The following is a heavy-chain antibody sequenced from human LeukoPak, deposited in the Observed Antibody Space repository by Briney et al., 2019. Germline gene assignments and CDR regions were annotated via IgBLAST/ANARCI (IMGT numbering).Heavy chain of an antibody. CDR1: GGSITNYY. J-gene: IGHJ4*02. CDR3: ASTEWNYAS. D-gene: IGHD1-7*01. CDR2: IHYSGST. V-gene: IGHV4-59*08. Sequence: SETLSLTCTVSGGSITNYYWSWMRQPPGKGLEWIGYIHYSGSTNYNPSLKSRVTISLDTSKNQFSLRLTSVTAADTAIYYCASTEWNYASWGQGTLVTVSS.